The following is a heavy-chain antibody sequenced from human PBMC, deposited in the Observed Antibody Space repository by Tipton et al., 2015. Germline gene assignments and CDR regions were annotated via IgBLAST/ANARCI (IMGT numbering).Heavy chain of an antibody. Sequence: RSLRLSCAASGFTFTTYAMRWVRQAPGKGLEWVALIWYDGSNKYYADSVKGRFTISRDNSRNTLYLQMNSLRAEDTAVYYCARDLEHGMDVWGHGTTVTVSS. CDR3: ARDLEHGMDV. CDR2: IWYDGSNK. CDR1: GFTFTTYA. V-gene: IGHV3-33*08. D-gene: IGHD5-24*01. J-gene: IGHJ6*02.